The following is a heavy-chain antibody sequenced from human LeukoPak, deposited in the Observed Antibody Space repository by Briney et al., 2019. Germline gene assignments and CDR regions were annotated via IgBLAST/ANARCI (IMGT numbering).Heavy chain of an antibody. V-gene: IGHV3-48*03. J-gene: IGHJ4*02. Sequence: PGGSLRLSCAASGFTFSSYEMNWVRQAPGKGLEWVSYISSSGSTIYYADSVKGRFTISRDNAKNSLYLQVNSLRAEDTAVYYCARDSYDSSGYYYRLFDYWGQGTLVTVSS. CDR2: ISSSGSTI. CDR1: GFTFSSYE. D-gene: IGHD3-22*01. CDR3: ARDSYDSSGYYYRLFDY.